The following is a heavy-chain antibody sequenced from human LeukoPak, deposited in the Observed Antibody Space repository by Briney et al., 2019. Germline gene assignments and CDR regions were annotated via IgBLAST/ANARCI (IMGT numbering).Heavy chain of an antibody. Sequence: PGGSLRLSCAASGFTFSSYTMNWIRQPPGKGLEWIGEINHSGSTNYNPSLKSRVTISVDTSKNQFSLKLSSVTAADTAVYYCARRYYYGSGSYGYWGQGTLVTVSS. CDR2: INHSGST. D-gene: IGHD3-10*01. V-gene: IGHV4-34*01. CDR3: ARRYYYGSGSYGY. CDR1: GFTFSSYT. J-gene: IGHJ4*02.